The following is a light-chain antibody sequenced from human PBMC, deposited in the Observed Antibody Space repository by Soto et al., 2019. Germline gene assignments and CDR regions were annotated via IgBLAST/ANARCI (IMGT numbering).Light chain of an antibody. CDR1: ESLVHSDGNTY. CDR2: KIS. J-gene: IGKJ1*01. Sequence: DIVMTQTPLSSPVTLGQPASISCRSSESLVHSDGNTYLSWLHQRPGQPPRLLIYKISKRLPGVPERISGSGAGTEFTLKVSRVEAEDVGIYYCMQATQFSWTLGQGTKVDIK. V-gene: IGKV2-24*01. CDR3: MQATQFSWT.